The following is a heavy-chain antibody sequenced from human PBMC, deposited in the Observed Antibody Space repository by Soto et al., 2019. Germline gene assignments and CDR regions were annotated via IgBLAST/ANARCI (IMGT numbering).Heavy chain of an antibody. V-gene: IGHV4-31*03. Sequence: KTAETLSLTCTVSRGSISRVGYYWSWIRQHPGNSLERIGYIYYSGSTYYNPSLKSRVTISVDTSKNRFSLKLGSVTAADTAVYYCARGKVRYGDYYYGMDVWGEGITVTVSS. CDR1: RGSISRVGYY. CDR3: ARGKVRYGDYYYGMDV. J-gene: IGHJ6*04. D-gene: IGHD4-17*01. CDR2: IYYSGST.